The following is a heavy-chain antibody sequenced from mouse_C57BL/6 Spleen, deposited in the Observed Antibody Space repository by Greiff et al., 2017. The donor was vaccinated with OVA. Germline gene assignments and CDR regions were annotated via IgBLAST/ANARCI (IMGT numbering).Heavy chain of an antibody. CDR2: INPSSGYT. Sequence: QVQLKQSGAELARPGASVKMSCKASGYTFTSYTMHWVNQRPGQGLEWIGYINPSSGYTKYNQKFKDKAPLTADKSSSTAYMQLSSLTSEDSAVYYSASGGAYYSYDGDWYFDVWGTGTTVTVSS. CDR1: GYTFTSYT. V-gene: IGHV1-4*01. CDR3: ASGGAYYSYDGDWYFDV. D-gene: IGHD2-12*01. J-gene: IGHJ1*03.